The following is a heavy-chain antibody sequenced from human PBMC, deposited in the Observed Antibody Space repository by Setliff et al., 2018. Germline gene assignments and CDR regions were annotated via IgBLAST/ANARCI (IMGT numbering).Heavy chain of an antibody. J-gene: IGHJ6*03. Sequence: SVKVSCKASGSTFSSYGISWVRQAPGQGPEWMGGTIPIFGTTDYAQKFQGRVTIITDESTSTAFMQLSSLRSEDTAVYYCVREGVDSRSSTDYRYYMDVWGKGTTVTVSS. D-gene: IGHD3-22*01. CDR3: VREGVDSRSSTDYRYYMDV. V-gene: IGHV1-69*05. CDR2: TIPIFGTT. CDR1: GSTFSSYG.